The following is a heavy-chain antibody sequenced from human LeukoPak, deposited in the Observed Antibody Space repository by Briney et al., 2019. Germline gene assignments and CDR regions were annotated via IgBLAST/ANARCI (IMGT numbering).Heavy chain of an antibody. CDR2: IRHDGSNK. V-gene: IGHV3-30*02. CDR3: AKGLTLNFISYYFDY. J-gene: IGHJ4*02. D-gene: IGHD3-10*01. CDR1: GFTFSSYG. Sequence: GGSLRLSCAASGFTFSSYGMHWVRQAPGKGLEWVAFIRHDGSNKYYADSVKGRFTISRDNSKNTLYLQMNSLRAEDTAVYYCAKGLTLNFISYYFDYWGQGTLVTVSS.